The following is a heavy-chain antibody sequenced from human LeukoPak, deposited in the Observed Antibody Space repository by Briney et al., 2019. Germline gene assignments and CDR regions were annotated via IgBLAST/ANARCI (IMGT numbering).Heavy chain of an antibody. CDR1: GFTFSSYG. CDR3: AKDLYSSSPTGFDY. Sequence: SGGSLRLSCAASGFTFSSYGMHWVRQAPGKGLEWVAFIRYDGSNKYYADSVKGRFTISRDNSKNTLYLQMNSLRAEDTAVYYCAKDLYSSSPTGFDYWGQGTLVTVSS. J-gene: IGHJ4*02. V-gene: IGHV3-30*02. CDR2: IRYDGSNK. D-gene: IGHD6-13*01.